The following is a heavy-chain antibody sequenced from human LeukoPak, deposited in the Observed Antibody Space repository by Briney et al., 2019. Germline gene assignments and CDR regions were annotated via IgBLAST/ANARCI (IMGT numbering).Heavy chain of an antibody. Sequence: PGGSLSLSCTASGFTFGDYAMSWVRQAPGKGLEWVGFIRSKAYGGTTEYAASVKGRFTISRDDSKSIAYLQMNSLKTEDTAVYYCTTDGLVVPAAKYYFDYWGQGTLVTVSS. CDR1: GFTFGDYA. D-gene: IGHD2-2*01. V-gene: IGHV3-49*04. CDR3: TTDGLVVPAAKYYFDY. CDR2: IRSKAYGGTT. J-gene: IGHJ4*02.